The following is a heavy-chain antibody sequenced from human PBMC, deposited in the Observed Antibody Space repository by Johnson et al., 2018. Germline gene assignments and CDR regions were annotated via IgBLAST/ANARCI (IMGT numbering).Heavy chain of an antibody. CDR2: ISSSSTYM. J-gene: IGHJ6*02. Sequence: LQLVESGGGLVTPGGSLRLSCEASGFSFRSYTMNWVRQAPRKGLEWVSSISSSSTYMYYTDSVKGRFTISRDNAKKSLYLQMNTLSAEDTAVYYCVRSLGYYYNMDVWGQGNTVTVSS. CDR3: VRSLGYYYNMDV. V-gene: IGHV3-21*01. CDR1: GFSFRSYT.